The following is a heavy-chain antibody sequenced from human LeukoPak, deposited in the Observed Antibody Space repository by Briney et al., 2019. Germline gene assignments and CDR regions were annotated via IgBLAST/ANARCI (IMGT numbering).Heavy chain of an antibody. CDR1: GYTFTSYD. V-gene: IGHV1-8*01. D-gene: IGHD3-22*01. Sequence: ASVKVSCKASGYTFTSYDINWVRQATGQGLEWMGWMNPNSGNTGYAQKFQGRVTMTRNTSISTAHMELSSLRAEDTAVYYCAKVRTYYYDSSGFDYWGQGTLVTVSS. CDR3: AKVRTYYYDSSGFDY. J-gene: IGHJ4*02. CDR2: MNPNSGNT.